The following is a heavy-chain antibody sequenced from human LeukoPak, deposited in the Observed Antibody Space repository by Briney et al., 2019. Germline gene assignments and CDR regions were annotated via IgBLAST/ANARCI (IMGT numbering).Heavy chain of an antibody. CDR2: ISAYNGNT. V-gene: IGHV1-18*01. Sequence: ASVKVSCKASGYTFTSYGISWVRQAPGQGLEWMGWISAYNGNTNYAQKLQGRDTMTTDTSTSTAYMELRSLRSDDTAVYYCARDRDFWSGYNWFDPWGQGTLVAVSS. J-gene: IGHJ5*02. CDR1: GYTFTSYG. D-gene: IGHD3-3*01. CDR3: ARDRDFWSGYNWFDP.